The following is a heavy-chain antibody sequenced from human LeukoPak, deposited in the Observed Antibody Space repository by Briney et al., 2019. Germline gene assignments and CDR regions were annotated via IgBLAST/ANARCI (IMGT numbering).Heavy chain of an antibody. V-gene: IGHV3-74*01. D-gene: IGHD2-15*01. CDR2: INSDGSST. J-gene: IGHJ4*02. Sequence: GGSLRLSCAASGFTFNNYAMTWVRQAPGKGLVWVSRINSDGSSTSYADSVKGRFTISRDNAKNTLYLQMNSLRAEDTAVYYCARGPYWFDYWGQGTLVTVSS. CDR1: GFTFNNYA. CDR3: ARGPYWFDY.